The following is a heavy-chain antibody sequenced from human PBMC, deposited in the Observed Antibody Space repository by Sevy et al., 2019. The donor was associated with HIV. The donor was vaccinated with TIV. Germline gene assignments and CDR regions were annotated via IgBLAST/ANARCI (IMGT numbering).Heavy chain of an antibody. CDR1: GGSNSRNNW. CDR3: AREGYYDVSGYPRYYFDY. V-gene: IGHV4-4*02. D-gene: IGHD3-22*01. J-gene: IGHJ4*02. CDR2: IYDSGDT. Sequence: SETLSLTCAVSGGSNSRNNWWRWVRQPPGKGLEWIGGIYDSGDTNFNPTLKSRVTISLDKSKNQFSLKLTSLTAADTAVYYCAREGYYDVSGYPRYYFDYWGQGALVTVSS.